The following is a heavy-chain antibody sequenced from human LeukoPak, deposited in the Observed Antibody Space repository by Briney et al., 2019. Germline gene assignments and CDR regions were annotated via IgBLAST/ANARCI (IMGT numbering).Heavy chain of an antibody. CDR2: MYYSGST. D-gene: IGHD3-10*01. CDR3: AGRGYGFGEFWFDP. CDR1: GGSISSGDYY. J-gene: IGHJ5*02. V-gene: IGHV4-30-4*02. Sequence: SETLSLTCTVSGGSISSGDYYWSWIRQPPGKGLEWIAYMYYSGSTYYNPSLKSRVTISVDTSKNQFSLKLSSVTAADTAVYYCAGRGYGFGEFWFDPWGQGTLVTVSS.